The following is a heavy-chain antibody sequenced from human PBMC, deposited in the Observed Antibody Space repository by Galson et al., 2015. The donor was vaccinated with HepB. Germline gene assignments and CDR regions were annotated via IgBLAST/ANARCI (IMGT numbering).Heavy chain of an antibody. V-gene: IGHV4-39*01. J-gene: IGHJ3*02. CDR1: GVTISGGQYY. Sequence: ETLSLTCTVSGVTISGGQYYWGWIRQSPIKGLEWIGSIYFGGRTYFSPSFQSRVAMSVDTSKNRLSLTLRSVTAADTAVYYCARPLVLNGRFTPGVGPFHIWGHGAMVTVSA. D-gene: IGHD2-8*01. CDR2: IYFGGRT. CDR3: ARPLVLNGRFTPGVGPFHI.